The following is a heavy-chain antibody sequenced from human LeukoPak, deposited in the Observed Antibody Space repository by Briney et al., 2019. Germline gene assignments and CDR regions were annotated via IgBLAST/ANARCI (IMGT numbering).Heavy chain of an antibody. CDR3: ATAGGSLRYFDPPGYYMDV. J-gene: IGHJ6*03. CDR2: FDPEDGET. D-gene: IGHD3-9*01. CDR1: GYTLTELS. V-gene: IGHV1-24*01. Sequence: ASVKVSCKVSGYTLTELSMHWVRQAPGKGLEWMGGFDPEDGETIYAQKFQGRVTMTEDTSTDTAYMELSRLRSEATAVYYCATAGGSLRYFDPPGYYMDVWGKGTTVTVSS.